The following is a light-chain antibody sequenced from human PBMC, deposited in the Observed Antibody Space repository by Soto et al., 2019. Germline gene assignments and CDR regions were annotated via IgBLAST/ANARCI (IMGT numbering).Light chain of an antibody. CDR3: QQYGSSPYT. CDR1: QSVSSTC. CDR2: GAT. Sequence: EIVLTQSPGTLSLSPGERATLSCRASQSVSSTCLAWYQQKPGQAPSLLIYGATNRATGIPDRFSGSGSGTDFTLTINKLEPGDFAVYYCQQYGSSPYTFGQGTKLEIK. J-gene: IGKJ2*01. V-gene: IGKV3-20*01.